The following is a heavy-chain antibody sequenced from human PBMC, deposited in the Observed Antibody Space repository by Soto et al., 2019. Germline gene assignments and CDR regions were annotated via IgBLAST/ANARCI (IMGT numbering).Heavy chain of an antibody. J-gene: IGHJ6*02. CDR1: GDTFSTYA. CDR2: IIPILGTA. CDR3: ARDHTSHSGAMDV. V-gene: IGHV1-69*01. Sequence: QVQLVQSGAEVKKPGSSVKVSCKASGDTFSTYAISWVRQAPGQGLEWLGGIIPILGTANYAQKFQGRVTITADESTSTAYMELSSLRSEDAAVYYCARDHTSHSGAMDVWGQGTTVTVSS. D-gene: IGHD1-26*01.